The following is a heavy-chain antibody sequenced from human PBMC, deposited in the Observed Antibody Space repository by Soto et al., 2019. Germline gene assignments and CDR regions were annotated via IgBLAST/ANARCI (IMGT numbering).Heavy chain of an antibody. D-gene: IGHD3-3*01. CDR1: GGTFSTHA. CDR3: ARAAYRSGYYGYYYGMDV. CDR2: IIPTLGTP. V-gene: IGHV1-69*01. Sequence: QVQLVQSGPEVKKPGSSVKVSCKASGGTFSTHAISWVRQAPGQGLEWLGGIIPTLGTPNYAQQFQGRVTVTADEYTSTADMELSRLTSEDTAVYYCARAAYRSGYYGYYYGMDVWGQGTAVNV. J-gene: IGHJ6*02.